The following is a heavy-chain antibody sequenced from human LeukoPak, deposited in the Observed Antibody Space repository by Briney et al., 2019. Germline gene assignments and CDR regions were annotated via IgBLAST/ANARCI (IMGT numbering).Heavy chain of an antibody. CDR1: GVNVSSDY. CDR2: IYSGGNS. J-gene: IGHJ4*02. D-gene: IGHD3-10*01. CDR3: ANRMSF. Sequence: GGSLRLSCAASGVNVSSDYMSWVRQAPGKGLEWVSLIYSGGNSYYVDSVKGRFTIYRDNSKNTLYLQMSSLTTEDTAIYYCANRMSFGGPGTLVTVSS. V-gene: IGHV3-53*05.